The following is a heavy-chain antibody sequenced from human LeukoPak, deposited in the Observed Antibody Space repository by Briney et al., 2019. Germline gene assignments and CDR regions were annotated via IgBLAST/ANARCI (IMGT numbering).Heavy chain of an antibody. D-gene: IGHD1/OR15-1a*01. J-gene: IGHJ4*02. Sequence: GRSLRLSCAASGFTFSSYGMHWVRQAPGKGLEWVAVISYDGSNEYYADSVKGRFTISRDNSKNTLYLQMNSLRAEDTAVYYCARDSGTGDDYWGQGTLVTVSS. V-gene: IGHV3-30*03. CDR2: ISYDGSNE. CDR1: GFTFSSYG. CDR3: ARDSGTGDDY.